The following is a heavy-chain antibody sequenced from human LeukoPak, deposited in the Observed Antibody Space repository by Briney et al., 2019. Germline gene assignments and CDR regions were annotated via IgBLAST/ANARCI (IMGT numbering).Heavy chain of an antibody. Sequence: PGGSLRLSCAASGFSFSSFAMDWVRQAPGQGLEWVSTISSSGGSTYYADSVKGRFTISRDNSKSTLYLQMNSLRAEDTAVYYCAKQGGTYYDSSGYYYWGQGTLVTVSS. CDR3: AKQGGTYYDSSGYYY. D-gene: IGHD3-22*01. J-gene: IGHJ4*02. V-gene: IGHV3-23*01. CDR2: ISSSGGST. CDR1: GFSFSSFA.